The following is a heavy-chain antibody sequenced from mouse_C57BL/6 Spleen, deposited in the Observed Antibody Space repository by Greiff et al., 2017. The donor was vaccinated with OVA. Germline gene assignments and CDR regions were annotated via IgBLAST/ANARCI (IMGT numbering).Heavy chain of an antibody. V-gene: IGHV1-26*01. CDR2: INPNNGGT. Sequence: VQLQQSGPELVKPGASVKISCKASGYTFTDYYMNWVKQSHGKSLEWIGDINPNNGGTSYNQKFKGKATLTVDKSSSTAYMELRSLTSEDSAVYYCARGSYPSYWGQGTLVTVSA. D-gene: IGHD2-12*01. J-gene: IGHJ3*01. CDR1: GYTFTDYY. CDR3: ARGSYPSY.